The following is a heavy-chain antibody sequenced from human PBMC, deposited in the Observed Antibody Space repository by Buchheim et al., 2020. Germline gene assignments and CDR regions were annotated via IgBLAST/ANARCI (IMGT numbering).Heavy chain of an antibody. CDR3: TKDDYGSYDY. D-gene: IGHD1-26*01. V-gene: IGHV3-23*01. Sequence: EVHLMESGGGLAQPGGSLRLSCAASGFTFSTYAMNWVRQAPGKGLEWVSSIDNIGDTTYYAESVTGRFPISRDNSQNTLYLQMNSLRAGDTAVYYCTKDDYGSYDYWGQGAL. J-gene: IGHJ4*02. CDR2: IDNIGDTT. CDR1: GFTFSTYA.